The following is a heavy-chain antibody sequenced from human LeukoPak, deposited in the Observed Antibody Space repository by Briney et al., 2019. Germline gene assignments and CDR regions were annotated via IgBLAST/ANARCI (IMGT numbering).Heavy chain of an antibody. J-gene: IGHJ2*01. V-gene: IGHV4-39*07. CDR1: GGSISSSTDY. CDR2: IYYHENT. Sequence: YPSETLSLTCTVSGGSISSSTDYWGWIRQAPGKGLEWIGSIYYHENTYYNPSLKSRVTISVDTSKNQFSLKLSSVTAADTAVYYCARGYDGSGYYYRNWYFDLWGRGTLVTVSS. CDR3: ARGYDGSGYYYRNWYFDL. D-gene: IGHD3-22*01.